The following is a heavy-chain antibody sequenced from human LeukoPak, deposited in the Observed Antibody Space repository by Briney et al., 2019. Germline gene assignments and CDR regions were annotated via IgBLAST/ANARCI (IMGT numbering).Heavy chain of an antibody. Sequence: GGSLRLSCAASGFTFDDYGMSWVRQAPGKGLEWVSGINLNGGSTGYADSVKGRFTISRDNAKNSLYLQMNSLRAEDTALYHCARDKAGRGISYYYDSSGYPRATFDIWGQGTMVTVSS. CDR1: GFTFDDYG. CDR3: ARDKAGRGISYYYDSSGYPRATFDI. J-gene: IGHJ3*02. CDR2: INLNGGST. D-gene: IGHD3-22*01. V-gene: IGHV3-20*01.